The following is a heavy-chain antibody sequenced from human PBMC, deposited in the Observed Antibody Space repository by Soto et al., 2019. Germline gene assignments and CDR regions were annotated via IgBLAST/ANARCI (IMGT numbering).Heavy chain of an antibody. D-gene: IGHD1-26*01. Sequence: QVRLVESGGGLVKPGGSLRLSCEASGFTSSNYYMSWIRQAPGKGLEWISYISTSDRTIYYADSVKGRFTISRDNAKNSLYLQMNSRRAEDTAVYYCARNGLISGSTGWFDPWGQGTLVTVSS. V-gene: IGHV3-11*01. CDR1: GFTSSNYY. CDR3: ARNGLISGSTGWFDP. J-gene: IGHJ5*02. CDR2: ISTSDRTI.